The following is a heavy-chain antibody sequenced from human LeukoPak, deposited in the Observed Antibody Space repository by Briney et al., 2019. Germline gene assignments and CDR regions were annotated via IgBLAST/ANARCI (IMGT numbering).Heavy chain of an antibody. V-gene: IGHV3-23*01. D-gene: IGHD3-3*01. CDR3: AKASHDFWSGYYIGDAFDI. CDR2: ISGSGGST. J-gene: IGHJ3*02. CDR1: GFTFSSYA. Sequence: GGSLRLSCAASGFTFSSYAMSWVRQAPGKGLEWVSAISGSGGSTYYADSVKGRFTISRDNSKNTLYLQMNSLRAEDTAVYYCAKASHDFWSGYYIGDAFDIWGQGTMVTVSS.